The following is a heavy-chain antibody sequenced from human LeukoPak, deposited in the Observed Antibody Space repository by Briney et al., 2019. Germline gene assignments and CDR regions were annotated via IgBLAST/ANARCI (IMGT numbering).Heavy chain of an antibody. V-gene: IGHV4-34*01. D-gene: IGHD4-17*01. Sequence: SETLSLTCAVYGESLSGNYWSWIRQPPGKGLEWIGEINDSGSTNYNPSLKSRVTISVDTSKNQFSLKLSSVTAADTAVYYCARLDYGDYRRAGYYFDYWGQGTLVTVSS. J-gene: IGHJ4*02. CDR1: GESLSGNY. CDR2: INDSGST. CDR3: ARLDYGDYRRAGYYFDY.